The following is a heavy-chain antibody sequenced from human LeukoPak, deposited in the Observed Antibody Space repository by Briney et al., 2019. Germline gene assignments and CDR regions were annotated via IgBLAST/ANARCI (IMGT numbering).Heavy chain of an antibody. Sequence: GGSLRLSCAASGFTFSSYAMHWVRQAPGKGLEWVSVISGSGGTTYYADSVKGRFTISRDNSKNTLYLQMNSLRAEDTAVYYCATRSLPGYYYGMDVWGQGTTVTVSS. CDR1: GFTFSSYA. CDR2: ISGSGGTT. J-gene: IGHJ6*02. CDR3: ATRSLPGYYYGMDV. D-gene: IGHD2-15*01. V-gene: IGHV3-23*01.